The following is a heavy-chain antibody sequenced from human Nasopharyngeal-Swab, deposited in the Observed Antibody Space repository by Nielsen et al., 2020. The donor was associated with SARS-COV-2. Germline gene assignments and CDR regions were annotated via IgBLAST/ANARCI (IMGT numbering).Heavy chain of an antibody. J-gene: IGHJ4*02. V-gene: IGHV3-15*01. D-gene: IGHD3-10*01. CDR2: IKSKTDGGTT. CDR3: TTEKSSGSGVPVDY. Sequence: WIRQPPGKGLEWVGRIKSKTDGGTTDYAAPVKGRFTISRGDSKNTLYLQMNSLKTEDTAVYYCTTEKSSGSGVPVDYGGQGTLVTVSS.